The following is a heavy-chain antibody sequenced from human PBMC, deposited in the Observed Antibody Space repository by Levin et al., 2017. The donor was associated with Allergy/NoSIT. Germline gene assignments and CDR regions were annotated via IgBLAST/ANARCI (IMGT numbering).Heavy chain of an antibody. CDR2: ISYDGSNK. D-gene: IGHD2-2*01. CDR3: ARDLHCSSTSCGDNWFDP. J-gene: IGHJ5*02. Sequence: PGGSLRLSCAASGFTFSSYAMHWVRQAPGKGLEWVAVISYDGSNKYYADSVKGRFTISRDNSKNTLYLQMNSLRAEDTAVYYCARDLHCSSTSCGDNWFDPWGQGTLVTVSS. CDR1: GFTFSSYA. V-gene: IGHV3-30*04.